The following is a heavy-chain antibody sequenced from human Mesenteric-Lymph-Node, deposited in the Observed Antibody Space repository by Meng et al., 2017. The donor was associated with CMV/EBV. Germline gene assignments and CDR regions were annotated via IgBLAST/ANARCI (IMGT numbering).Heavy chain of an antibody. Sequence: SISSGDFYWDCIRQPPVKGLDCIGSMHFSGSTSYTPSLPVLITISVDTSKNHFSLQLTSVTAADTAVYFCARRRGGGSYGGYWVDPWGQGTLVTVSS. CDR1: SISSGDFY. CDR2: MHFSGST. CDR3: ARRRGGGSYGGYWVDP. V-gene: IGHV4-39*02. D-gene: IGHD1-26*01. J-gene: IGHJ5*02.